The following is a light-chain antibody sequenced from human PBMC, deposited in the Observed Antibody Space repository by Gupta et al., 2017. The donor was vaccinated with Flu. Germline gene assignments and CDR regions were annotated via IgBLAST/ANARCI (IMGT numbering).Light chain of an antibody. CDR2: ANN. CDR3: QYYDSSRHSWV. Sequence: QPVLTPPPSVSGAPGQRVTIFCTGSSSNIGAGYDVHWYRQVPGPASKLLIYANNNRPSGVPERFSGYKSGTSASRAINGLQAEDEADYYCQYYDSSRHSWVFGGGTKLTVL. V-gene: IGLV1-40*01. CDR1: SSNIGAGYD. J-gene: IGLJ3*02.